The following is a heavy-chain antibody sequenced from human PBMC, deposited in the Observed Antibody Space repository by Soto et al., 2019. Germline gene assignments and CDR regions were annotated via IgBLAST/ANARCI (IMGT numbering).Heavy chain of an antibody. J-gene: IGHJ6*02. V-gene: IGHV1-8*01. D-gene: IGHD3-3*01. CDR3: ARDAYDLVLDV. CDR1: GYTFTSYD. CDR2: MNPNSGNT. Sequence: ASVKVSCKASGYTFTSYDINWVRQATGQGLEWMGWMNPNSGNTGYAQKFQGRVTMTTDTSTSTAYMELRSLRSDDTAVYYCARDAYDLVLDVSAQGTTVIVSS.